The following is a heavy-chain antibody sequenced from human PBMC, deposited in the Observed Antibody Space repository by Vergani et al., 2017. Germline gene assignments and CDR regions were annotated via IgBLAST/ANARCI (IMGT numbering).Heavy chain of an antibody. CDR2: LYYSGST. D-gene: IGHD6-19*01. CDR1: GASIRSSNYY. Sequence: QLQLQESGPGLVKPSATLSLTCSVSGASIRSSNYYWGWIRQPPGKGLEWIAILYYSGSTYHNPSLKSRVTISVDRSKNQFSLKLSSVTAADTAVYFCARHSTVEWLVKLGWIDPWGQGILVTVSS. V-gene: IGHV4-39*01. CDR3: ARHSTVEWLVKLGWIDP. J-gene: IGHJ5*02.